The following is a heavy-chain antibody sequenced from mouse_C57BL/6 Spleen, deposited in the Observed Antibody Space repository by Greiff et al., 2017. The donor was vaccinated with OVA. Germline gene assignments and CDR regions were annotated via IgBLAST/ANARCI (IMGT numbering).Heavy chain of an antibody. V-gene: IGHV1-4*01. D-gene: IGHD1-1*01. J-gene: IGHJ2*01. CDR1: GYTFTSYT. CDR3: APITTVVAPYFDY. Sequence: QVQLKESGAELARPGASVKMSCKASGYTFTSYTMHWVKQRPGQGLEWIGYINPSSGYTKYNQKFKDKATLTADKSSSTAYMQLSSLTSEDSAVYYCAPITTVVAPYFDYWGQGTTLTVSS. CDR2: INPSSGYT.